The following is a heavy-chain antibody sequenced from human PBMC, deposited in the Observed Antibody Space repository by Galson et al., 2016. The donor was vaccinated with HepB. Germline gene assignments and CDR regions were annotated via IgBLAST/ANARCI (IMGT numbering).Heavy chain of an antibody. Sequence: SVKVSCKASGYTFASYGINWVRLAPGQGLEWMGWISAYNGNTNYAQKLQGRVTMTTDTSTSTAYMELRSLRSDDTAVYYCARDKGTTVDYYYYYGMDVWGQGTTVTVSS. D-gene: IGHD4-23*01. CDR2: ISAYNGNT. J-gene: IGHJ6*02. V-gene: IGHV1-18*01. CDR1: GYTFASYG. CDR3: ARDKGTTVDYYYYYGMDV.